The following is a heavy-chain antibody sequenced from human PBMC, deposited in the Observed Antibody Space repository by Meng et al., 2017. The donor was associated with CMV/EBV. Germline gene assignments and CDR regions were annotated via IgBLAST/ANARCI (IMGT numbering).Heavy chain of an antibody. Sequence: WVRQAPGKGLEWIGSIYYSGSTYYNPSLKSRVTISVDTSKNQFSLKLSSVTAADTAVYYCARIAADNSYYYYYGMDVWGQGTTVTVSS. D-gene: IGHD6-13*01. V-gene: IGHV4-39*01. CDR3: ARIAADNSYYYYYGMDV. J-gene: IGHJ6*02. CDR2: IYYSGST.